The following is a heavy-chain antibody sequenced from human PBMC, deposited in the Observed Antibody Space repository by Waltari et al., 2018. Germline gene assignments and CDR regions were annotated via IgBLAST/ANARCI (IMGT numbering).Heavy chain of an antibody. D-gene: IGHD4-17*01. Sequence: QVQLQESGPGLVKPSETLSLTCTVSGYSISSGYYWGWIRQPPGKGLEWIGSIYHSGSTYYNPSLKSRGAISVDTSKNQFSLKLSSVTAADTAVYYCARVDYGDYAIDYWGQGTLVTVSS. CDR1: GYSISSGYY. CDR2: IYHSGST. V-gene: IGHV4-38-2*02. CDR3: ARVDYGDYAIDY. J-gene: IGHJ4*02.